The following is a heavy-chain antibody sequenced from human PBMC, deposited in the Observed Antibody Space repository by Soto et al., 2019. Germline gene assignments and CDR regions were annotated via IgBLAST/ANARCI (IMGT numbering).Heavy chain of an antibody. CDR2: INAGNGNT. Sequence: ASVKVSCKASGYTFTSYAMHWVRQAPGQRLEWMGWINAGNGNTKYSQKFQGRVTITRDTSASAAYMELSSLRSEDTAVYYCARSGIAAAVDYWGQGTLVTVSS. D-gene: IGHD6-13*01. CDR3: ARSGIAAAVDY. J-gene: IGHJ4*02. CDR1: GYTFTSYA. V-gene: IGHV1-3*01.